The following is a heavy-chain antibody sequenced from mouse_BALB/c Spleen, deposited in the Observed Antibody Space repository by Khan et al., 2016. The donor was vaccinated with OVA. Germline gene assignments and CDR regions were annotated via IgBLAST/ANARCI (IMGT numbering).Heavy chain of an antibody. D-gene: IGHD2-14*01. J-gene: IGHJ3*01. V-gene: IGHV1S135*01. CDR1: GYSFTTYY. CDR3: ARHGYVAWFTY. CDR2: IDPFSGGT. Sequence: VQLQQSGPELMKPGASVKISCKASGYSFTTYYIHWFLQSHGKSLEWIGYIDPFSGGTTYNQKFKGTATMTVDKSSSTAYINLSNLTSEDSAVYYCARHGYVAWFTYWGQGTLVTVSA.